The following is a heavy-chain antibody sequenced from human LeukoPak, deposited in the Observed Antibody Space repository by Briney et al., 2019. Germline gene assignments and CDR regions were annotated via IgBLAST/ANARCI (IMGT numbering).Heavy chain of an antibody. CDR3: AIHIVVVTTARDAFDI. CDR2: IYLDGSHT. V-gene: IGHV5-51*01. Sequence: AGESLKISCKASGYRFTDQWIGWVRQKPGKDLEWMGIIYLDGSHTVYSPSFQGQVTISVDRSITTAYLHWNSLRASDSATYYCAIHIVVVTTARDAFDIWGQGTVVTVSS. J-gene: IGHJ3*02. CDR1: GYRFTDQW. D-gene: IGHD2-21*02.